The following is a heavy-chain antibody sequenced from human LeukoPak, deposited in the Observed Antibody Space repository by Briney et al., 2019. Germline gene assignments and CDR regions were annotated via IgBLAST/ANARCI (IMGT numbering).Heavy chain of an antibody. D-gene: IGHD6-13*01. CDR3: ARTQQLESTYYYYYGMDV. V-gene: IGHV4-59*01. J-gene: IGHJ6*02. Sequence: PSETLSLTCTVSGGSISSYYWSWIRQPPGKGLEWIGYIYYSGSTNYNPSLKSRVTISVDTSKNQFSLKLSSVTAADTAVYYCARTQQLESTYYYYYGMDVWGQGTTVTVSS. CDR2: IYYSGST. CDR1: GGSISSYY.